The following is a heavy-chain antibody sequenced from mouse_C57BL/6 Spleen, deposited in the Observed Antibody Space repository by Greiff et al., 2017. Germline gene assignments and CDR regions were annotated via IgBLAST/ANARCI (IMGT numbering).Heavy chain of an antibody. CDR1: GYTFTSYW. CDR3: ARSGYSKVDY. Sequence: QVQLQQSGAELVKPGASVKLSCKASGYTFTSYWMQWVKQRPGQGLEWIGEIDPSDSYTNYNQKFKGKATLTVDTSSSTAYMQLSSLTSEDSAVYYCARSGYSKVDYWCQGTTLTVSS. D-gene: IGHD2-5*01. CDR2: IDPSDSYT. J-gene: IGHJ2*01. V-gene: IGHV1-50*01.